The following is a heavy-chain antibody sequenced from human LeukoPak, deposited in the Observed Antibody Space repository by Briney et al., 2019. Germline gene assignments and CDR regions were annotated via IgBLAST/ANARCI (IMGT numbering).Heavy chain of an antibody. Sequence: GGSLRLSCAASGFTFDSYGMSWVRQAPGRGLEWVSSISSSSGNTYYADSVKGRFTVSRDNSKNTLYLQMNSLRAEDTAVYYCAKDGTGCGGDCYSDYWGQGTLVNVSS. CDR3: AKDGTGCGGDCYSDY. CDR1: GFTFDSYG. V-gene: IGHV3-23*01. J-gene: IGHJ4*02. CDR2: ISSSSGNT. D-gene: IGHD2-21*02.